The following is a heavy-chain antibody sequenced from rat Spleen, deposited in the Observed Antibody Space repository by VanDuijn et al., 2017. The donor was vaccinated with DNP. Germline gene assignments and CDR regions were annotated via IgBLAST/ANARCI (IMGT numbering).Heavy chain of an antibody. D-gene: IGHD1-2*01. CDR3: ATLDYSSYAMDA. CDR2: ISPSGGST. Sequence: EVQLVESGGGLVQPGRSLKLSCAASGFTFSNYGMHWIRQAPTKGLEWVASISPSGGSTYYRDSVKGRFTISRDNAKSTLYLQMDSLRSEDTATYYCATLDYSSYAMDAWGQGTSVTVSS. J-gene: IGHJ4*01. CDR1: GFTFSNYG. V-gene: IGHV5-19*01.